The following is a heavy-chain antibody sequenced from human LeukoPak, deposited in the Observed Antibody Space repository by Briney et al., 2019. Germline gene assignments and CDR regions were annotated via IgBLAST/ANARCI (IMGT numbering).Heavy chain of an antibody. D-gene: IGHD2-8*01. CDR2: IYSSGST. Sequence: SETLSLTCTVSGVSIDSSTYYWGWIRQPPGKGLEWIGSIYSSGSTYYNPSLKSRVTVSVDTSKNQFSLKLTSVTAADTAVYYCARDRACSNGICSYFDYWGQGTVVAVSS. V-gene: IGHV4-39*01. J-gene: IGHJ4*02. CDR1: GVSIDSSTYY. CDR3: ARDRACSNGICSYFDY.